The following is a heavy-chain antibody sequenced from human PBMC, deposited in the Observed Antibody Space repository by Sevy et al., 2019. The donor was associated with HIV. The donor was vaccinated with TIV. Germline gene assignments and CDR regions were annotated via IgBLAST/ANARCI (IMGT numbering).Heavy chain of an antibody. D-gene: IGHD6-19*01. CDR1: GGSISSYY. J-gene: IGHJ4*02. V-gene: IGHV4-4*07. CDR3: VRDYTSGWTRLGY. Sequence: SETLSLTCTVSGGSISSYYWSWIRQPAGKGLEWIERIYSSGSTNYNPSLKSRVTMSLDTSKNQFSLKLTSVTAADTAVYYCVRDYTSGWTRLGYWGQGTLVTVSS. CDR2: IYSSGST.